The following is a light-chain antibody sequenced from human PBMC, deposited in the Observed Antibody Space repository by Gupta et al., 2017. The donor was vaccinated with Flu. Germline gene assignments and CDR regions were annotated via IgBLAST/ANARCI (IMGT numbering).Light chain of an antibody. CDR2: AAS. V-gene: IGKV1-12*01. CDR1: QGISTW. Sequence: SSVSASVGDRVTITCRASQGISTWLAWYQQRPGKSPKRLIYAASTWQSGVPSRFSGSGSGTDFTLTISRLQPEDFAAYYCIQGNSCPPNSFGRGTKLEI. J-gene: IGKJ2*03. CDR3: IQGNSCPPNS.